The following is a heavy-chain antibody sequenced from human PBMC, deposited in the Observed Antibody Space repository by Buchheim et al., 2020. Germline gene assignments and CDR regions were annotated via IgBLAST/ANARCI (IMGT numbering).Heavy chain of an antibody. Sequence: QVQLVQSGAEVKKPGASVKVSCKASGYTFTSYDINWVRQATGQGLEWMGWMNPNSGNTGYAQKFQGRVNMTRNTSISPAYMELIRLRSGDTSVYYCAKGRKKRGATTVAYWGQGTL. V-gene: IGHV1-8*01. CDR3: AKGRKKRGATTVAY. D-gene: IGHD1-26*01. CDR2: MNPNSGNT. J-gene: IGHJ4*02. CDR1: GYTFTSYD.